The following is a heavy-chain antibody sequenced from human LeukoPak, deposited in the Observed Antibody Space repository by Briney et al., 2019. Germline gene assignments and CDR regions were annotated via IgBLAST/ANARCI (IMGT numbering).Heavy chain of an antibody. Sequence: GSLRLSCAASGFTFNDYGMSWVRQAPGKGLEWVSGINWNGGRTGYADSMKGRFIISRDNAKNSLYLQVNNLRAEDTALYYCARNFGGGDSSGPYYWGQGTLVTVSS. J-gene: IGHJ4*02. CDR3: ARNFGGGDSSGPYY. D-gene: IGHD3-22*01. V-gene: IGHV3-20*04. CDR2: INWNGGRT. CDR1: GFTFNDYG.